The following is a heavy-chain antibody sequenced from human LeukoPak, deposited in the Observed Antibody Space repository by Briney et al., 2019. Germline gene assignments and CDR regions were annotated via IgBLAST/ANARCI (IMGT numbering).Heavy chain of an antibody. CDR3: ARVEVPAAYYGMDV. D-gene: IGHD2-2*01. Sequence: GGSLRLSCAASGFTFSSYAMNWVRQAAGKGLEWVSAITGSDGSRDYADSVKGRFTISRDNAKNSLYLQMNSLRAEDTAVYYCARVEVPAAYYGMDVWGQGTTVTVSS. CDR2: ITGSDGSR. J-gene: IGHJ6*02. CDR1: GFTFSSYA. V-gene: IGHV3-23*01.